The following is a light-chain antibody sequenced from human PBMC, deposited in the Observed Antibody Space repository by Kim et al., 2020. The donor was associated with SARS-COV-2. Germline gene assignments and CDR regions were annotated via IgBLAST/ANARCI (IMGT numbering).Light chain of an antibody. CDR2: YDS. Sequence: SYELTQPPSVSVAPGKTARITCGGNNIGSNSVHWYQQKPGQAPVLVIYYDSDRPSGIPERFSGSNSGNTATLTISRVEAGDEADYYCQVWDSSSDHWVFSGGTQLTVL. CDR3: QVWDSSSDHWV. V-gene: IGLV3-21*04. J-gene: IGLJ3*02. CDR1: NIGSNS.